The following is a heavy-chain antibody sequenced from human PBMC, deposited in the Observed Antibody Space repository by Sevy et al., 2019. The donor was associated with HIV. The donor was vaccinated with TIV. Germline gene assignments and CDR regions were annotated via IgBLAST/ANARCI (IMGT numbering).Heavy chain of an antibody. CDR1: GFTFNRYS. CDR2: ISFDATNK. V-gene: IGHV3-30-3*01. CDR3: ALERLSSDVAEYFQN. D-gene: IGHD1-1*01. Sequence: GGSLRLSCAASGFTFNRYSMHWVRQAPGKGLEWVATISFDATNKHYPDSVKGRFTISRDNFQNSQFLQMDSVRPEDTAVYYCALERLSSDVAEYFQNWGQGTLVTVSS. J-gene: IGHJ1*01.